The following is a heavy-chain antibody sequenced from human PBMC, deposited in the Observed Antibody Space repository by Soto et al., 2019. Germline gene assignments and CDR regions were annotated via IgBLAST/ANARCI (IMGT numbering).Heavy chain of an antibody. Sequence: GGSLRLSCAASGFTFSNYWMHWVRQAPGKGLEWITLISYDEATTFYADSVKGRFTISRDDSKNVSYLQMDSLRREDTGVYFCASQMYFFDSSGYFPPPIWGQGTLVTVSS. D-gene: IGHD3-22*01. J-gene: IGHJ4*02. CDR1: GFTFSNYW. V-gene: IGHV3-30*03. CDR3: ASQMYFFDSSGYFPPPI. CDR2: ISYDEATT.